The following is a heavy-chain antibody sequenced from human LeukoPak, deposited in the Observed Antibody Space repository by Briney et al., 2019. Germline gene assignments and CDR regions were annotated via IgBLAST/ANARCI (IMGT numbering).Heavy chain of an antibody. Sequence: ASVKVSCKASGYTFSSYGVSWVRQAPGHGLERMGWISAYNGNTDYAQKLQDRVTMTTDTSTSTAYMELRSLRSDDTAVYYCARALRHSTKRRFDYWGQGTLVTVSS. D-gene: IGHD6-13*01. CDR3: ARALRHSTKRRFDY. CDR1: GYTFSSYG. V-gene: IGHV1-18*01. J-gene: IGHJ4*02. CDR2: ISAYNGNT.